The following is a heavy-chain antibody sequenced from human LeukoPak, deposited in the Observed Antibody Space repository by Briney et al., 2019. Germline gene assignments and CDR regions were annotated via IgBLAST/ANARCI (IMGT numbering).Heavy chain of an antibody. CDR2: ISAYNGKT. V-gene: IGHV1-18*01. D-gene: IGHD3-22*01. CDR1: GYTFTYYD. J-gene: IGHJ4*02. CDR3: ARDPLTYYPDTSGYSCYFDY. Sequence: ASVKVSCKASGYTFTYYDTSCVRQAPGRGLEWMGWISAYNGKTNYPQKFQGRVTMTTDTSTSTAYMELRSLRSDDTAIYYCARDPLTYYPDTSGYSCYFDYWGQGTLVTVSS.